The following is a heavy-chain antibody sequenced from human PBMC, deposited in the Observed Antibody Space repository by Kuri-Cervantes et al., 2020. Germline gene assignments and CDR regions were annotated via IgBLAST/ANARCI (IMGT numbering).Heavy chain of an antibody. CDR2: ISGSGGST. CDR3: ARVKSFYGDPTGGMDV. D-gene: IGHD4-17*01. Sequence: GESLKISCAASGFTFSNYAMSWVRQAPGKGLEWVSVISGSGGSTYYADSVKGRFTISRDTSKNTVYLQVNSLRSDDTAVYFCARVKSFYGDPTGGMDVWGQGTTVTVSS. V-gene: IGHV3-23*01. CDR1: GFTFSNYA. J-gene: IGHJ6*02.